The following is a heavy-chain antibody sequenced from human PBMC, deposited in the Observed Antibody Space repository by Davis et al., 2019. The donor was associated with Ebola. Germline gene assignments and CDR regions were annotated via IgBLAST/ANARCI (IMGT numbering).Heavy chain of an antibody. Sequence: GESLKISCAASGFTFSSSWMHWVRQVPGKGLVWVSRISNDGVTTNYADSVKGRFTVSRDNAKNTLYLQMNNLRVEDTAVYYCARAYHYGMDVWGKGTTVTVSS. CDR3: ARAYHYGMDV. CDR1: GFTFSSSW. J-gene: IGHJ6*04. V-gene: IGHV3-74*01. CDR2: ISNDGVTT.